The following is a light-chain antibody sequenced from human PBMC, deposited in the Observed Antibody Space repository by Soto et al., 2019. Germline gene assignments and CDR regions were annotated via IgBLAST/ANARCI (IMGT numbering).Light chain of an antibody. CDR3: QTWDTGARVV. CDR1: SGHSSYA. J-gene: IGLJ2*01. CDR2: LSSDGSH. V-gene: IGLV4-69*01. Sequence: QTVVTQSPSASASLGASVKLTCNLRSGHSSYAIAWHQQQPEKGPRYLMKLSSDGSHSKGDGIPDRFSGSSSGAERYLTISSLQSEDEADYYCQTWDTGARVVFGGGTKLTVL.